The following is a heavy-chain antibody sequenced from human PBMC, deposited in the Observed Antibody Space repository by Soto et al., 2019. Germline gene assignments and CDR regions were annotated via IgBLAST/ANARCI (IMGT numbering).Heavy chain of an antibody. CDR1: GASVRSYH. J-gene: IGHJ5*01. CDR3: AKDRSTMRWFDS. V-gene: IGHV4-4*07. CDR2: VQMSGTT. Sequence: PSETLSLTCAVSGASVRSYHWSWIRQAAGKGLERIGRVQMSGTTNYNPSLKTRVTMSLDTSKNEVSLRMTSVTAAATAVYYCAKDRSTMRWFDSWGQGILVTVSS. D-gene: IGHD1-1*01.